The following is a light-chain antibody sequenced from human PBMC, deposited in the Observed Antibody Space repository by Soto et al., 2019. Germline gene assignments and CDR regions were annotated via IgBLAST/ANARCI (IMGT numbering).Light chain of an antibody. CDR1: SSDIGVYNS. CDR3: SSYTTSNTYV. Sequence: QSALTQPASVSGSPGQSITFSCTGTSSDIGVYNSVSWYQQHPGKAPKLMIYEVNNRPSGVSNRFSGSKSGNTASLTISGLQAEDEADYYCSSYTTSNTYVFGTGTKLTVL. J-gene: IGLJ1*01. CDR2: EVN. V-gene: IGLV2-14*01.